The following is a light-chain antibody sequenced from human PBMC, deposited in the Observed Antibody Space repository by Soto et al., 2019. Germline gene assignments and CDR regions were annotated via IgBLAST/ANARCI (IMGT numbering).Light chain of an antibody. J-gene: IGLJ3*02. CDR1: SSDVGDYNY. CDR2: AVS. Sequence: QSALTQPRSVSGSPGQSVTISCTGTSSDVGDYNYVSWYQKHPGKAPKLIISAVSKRPSGVPDRFSGSQSGSTASLTISGLQAEDEADFCCCSHAGSGTWVFGGGTKLTVL. CDR3: CSHAGSGTWV. V-gene: IGLV2-11*01.